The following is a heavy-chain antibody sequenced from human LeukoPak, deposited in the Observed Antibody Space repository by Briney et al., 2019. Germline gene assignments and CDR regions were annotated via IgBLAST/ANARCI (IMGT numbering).Heavy chain of an antibody. Sequence: GGSLRLSCAASGFTFSSYWMSWVRQAPGKGLEWVANIKQDGSEKYYVDSVKGRFTISRDNAKNSLYLQMNSLRAEDTAVYYCAREGLRFLEWYPPWDYGGQGTLVTVSS. J-gene: IGHJ4*02. CDR1: GFTFSSYW. V-gene: IGHV3-7*01. D-gene: IGHD3-3*01. CDR2: IKQDGSEK. CDR3: AREGLRFLEWYPPWDY.